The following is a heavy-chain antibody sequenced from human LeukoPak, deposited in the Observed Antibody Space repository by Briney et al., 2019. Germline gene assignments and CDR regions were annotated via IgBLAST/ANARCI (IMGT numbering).Heavy chain of an antibody. CDR3: ARVAQHRYYYDSSDYRYYFDY. V-gene: IGHV1-46*01. CDR1: GYTFTSYY. CDR2: INPSGGST. D-gene: IGHD3-22*01. J-gene: IGHJ4*02. Sequence: GASVKVSCKASGYTFTSYYMHWVRQAPGQGLEWVGIINPSGGSTSYAQKFQGRVTMTRDISTSTVYMELSSLRSEDTAVYYCARVAQHRYYYDSSDYRYYFDYWGQGTLVTVSS.